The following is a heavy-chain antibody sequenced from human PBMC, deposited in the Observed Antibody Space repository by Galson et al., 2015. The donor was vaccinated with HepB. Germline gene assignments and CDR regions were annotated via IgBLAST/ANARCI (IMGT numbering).Heavy chain of an antibody. CDR3: ARITGTTNSGYYFDY. Sequence: SVKVSCKASGYTFTSYGISWVRQAPGQGLEWMGWISAYNGNTNYAQKLQGRVIMTTDTSTSTAYMELRSLRSDDTAVYYCARITGTTNSGYYFDYWGQGTLVTVSS. J-gene: IGHJ4*02. D-gene: IGHD1-20*01. V-gene: IGHV1-18*04. CDR2: ISAYNGNT. CDR1: GYTFTSYG.